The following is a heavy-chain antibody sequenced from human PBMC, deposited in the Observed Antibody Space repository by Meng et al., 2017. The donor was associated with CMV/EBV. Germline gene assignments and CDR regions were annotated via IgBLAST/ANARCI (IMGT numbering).Heavy chain of an antibody. Sequence: QVPLQRGGAGLLPPSETLSRTCAGYGGSCSGYSWHQIRQPPGKGLEWIGEINHSGSTNYNPSLKSRVTISVDTSKNQFSLKLSSVTAADTAVYYCARVWDSGWDYWGQGTLVTVSS. V-gene: IGHV4-34*01. J-gene: IGHJ4*02. D-gene: IGHD3-22*01. CDR2: INHSGST. CDR3: ARVWDSGWDY. CDR1: GGSCSGYS.